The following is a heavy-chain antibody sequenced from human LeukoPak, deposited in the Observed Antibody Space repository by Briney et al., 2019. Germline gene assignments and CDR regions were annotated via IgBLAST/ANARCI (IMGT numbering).Heavy chain of an antibody. CDR2: IYPGDSDT. D-gene: IGHD6-13*01. CDR3: ARHAGSPMAAAVRSPYYYYGMDV. V-gene: IGHV5-51*01. J-gene: IGHJ6*02. CDR1: GYSFTSYW. Sequence: NHGESLKISCKGSGYSFTSYWIGWVRQMPGKGLEWMGIIYPGDSDTRYSPSFQGQVTISADKSISTAYLQWSSLKASDTAMYYCARHAGSPMAAAVRSPYYYYGMDVWGQGTTVTVSS.